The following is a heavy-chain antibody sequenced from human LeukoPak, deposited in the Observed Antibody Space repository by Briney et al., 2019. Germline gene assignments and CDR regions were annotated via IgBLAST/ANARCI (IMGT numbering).Heavy chain of an antibody. CDR3: ARRGSGGSCDY. D-gene: IGHD3-10*01. V-gene: IGHV3-30-3*01. Sequence: GGSLRLSCAASGFTFSSYAMPWVRQAPGKGLEWVAVISYDGSNKYYTDSVKGRFTISRDNSNNTLYLQMNYLRAEDSAVYYCARRGSGGSCDYWGQGTLVTVSS. J-gene: IGHJ4*02. CDR1: GFTFSSYA. CDR2: ISYDGSNK.